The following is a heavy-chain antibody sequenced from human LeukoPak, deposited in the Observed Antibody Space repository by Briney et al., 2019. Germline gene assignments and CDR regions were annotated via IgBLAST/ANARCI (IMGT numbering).Heavy chain of an antibody. CDR1: GFTFSSYC. CDR2: IKQDGSDK. Sequence: GGSLRLSCAAAGFTFSSYCMAWVRQAPGRGLEWVANIKQDGSDKNYVDSVKGRFTISRDNAKNSLYLEMNSLRAEDTAVYYCARDESPRSGTTWYDGFDIWGQGTMVTVSS. CDR3: ARDESPRSGTTWYDGFDI. D-gene: IGHD2-2*01. V-gene: IGHV3-7*04. J-gene: IGHJ3*02.